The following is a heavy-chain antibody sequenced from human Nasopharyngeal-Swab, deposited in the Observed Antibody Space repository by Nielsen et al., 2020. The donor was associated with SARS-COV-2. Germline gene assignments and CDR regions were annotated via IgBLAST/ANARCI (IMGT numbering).Heavy chain of an antibody. J-gene: IGHJ6*02. CDR1: GGSISSGGYY. V-gene: IGHV4-30-2*01. D-gene: IGHD3-10*01. CDR2: INHSGST. Sequence: SETLSLTCTVSGGSISSGGYYWSWIRQTPGKGLEWIGEINHSGSTNYNVSLKSRVTISVDKSKDQFSLKLSSVTAADTAVYYCARGSQGGPHYFGSGSIYNYYYHGMDVWGQGTTVSVSS. CDR3: ARGSQGGPHYFGSGSIYNYYYHGMDV.